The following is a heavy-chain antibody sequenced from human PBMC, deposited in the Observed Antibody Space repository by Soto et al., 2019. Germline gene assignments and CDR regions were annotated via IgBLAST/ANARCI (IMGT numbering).Heavy chain of an antibody. CDR2: ISNDGSDK. CDR3: AKDQGIAASHGID. V-gene: IGHV3-30*18. CDR1: GFTSDDYG. Sequence: GGSLRLSCGASGFTSDDYGVHWVRQAPGKGLEWVATISNDGSDKYYADSVKGRLTISRDNSKNTVYLQMNSLRAEETAVYYCAKDQGIAASHGIDWGQGTMVTVSS. D-gene: IGHD6-13*01. J-gene: IGHJ3*01.